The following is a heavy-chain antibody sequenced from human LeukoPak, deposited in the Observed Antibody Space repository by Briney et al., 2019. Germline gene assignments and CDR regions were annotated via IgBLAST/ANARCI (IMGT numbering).Heavy chain of an antibody. J-gene: IGHJ4*02. CDR1: GYTFTSYD. Sequence: ASVKVSCKASGYTFTSYDINWVRQATGQGLEWMGWMNPNSGNTGYAQKFQGRVTMTRNTSISTAYMELSSLRSEDTAVYYCARDSAARGSSSVGIWGQGTLVTVSS. D-gene: IGHD6-13*01. CDR3: ARDSAARGSSSVGI. V-gene: IGHV1-8*01. CDR2: MNPNSGNT.